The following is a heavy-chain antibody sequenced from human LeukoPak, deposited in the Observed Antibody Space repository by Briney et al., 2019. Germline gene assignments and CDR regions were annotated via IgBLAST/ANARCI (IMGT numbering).Heavy chain of an antibody. CDR1: GYTFTSYG. D-gene: IGHD5-18*01. CDR2: ISAYNGNT. Sequence: ASVKVSCKASGYTFTSYGISWVRQAPGQGLEWMGWISAYNGNTNYAQELQGRVTMTRDMSTSTVYMELSSLRSEDTAVYYCARCGARADTAMVGGDWFDPWGQGTLATVSS. J-gene: IGHJ5*02. V-gene: IGHV1-18*01. CDR3: ARCGARADTAMVGGDWFDP.